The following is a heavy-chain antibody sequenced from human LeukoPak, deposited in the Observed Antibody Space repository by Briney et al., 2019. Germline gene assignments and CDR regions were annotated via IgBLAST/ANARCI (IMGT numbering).Heavy chain of an antibody. J-gene: IGHJ6*02. V-gene: IGHV3-33*01. CDR2: IWYDGSNK. CDR3: ARDKEQQLVLSYYYGMDV. Sequence: GGSLRLSCAASGFTFSSYGMHWVRQAPGKGLEWVAVIWYDGSNKYYADSVKGRFTISRDNSKNTLYLQMNSLRAEDTAVYYCARDKEQQLVLSYYYGMDVWPRDHGHRLL. CDR1: GFTFSSYG. D-gene: IGHD6-13*01.